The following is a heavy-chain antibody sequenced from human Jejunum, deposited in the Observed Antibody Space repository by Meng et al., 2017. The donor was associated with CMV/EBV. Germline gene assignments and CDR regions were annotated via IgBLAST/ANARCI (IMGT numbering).Heavy chain of an antibody. CDR3: GKGHYGSGSYYTRREYYYYGMDG. J-gene: IGHJ6*02. CDR1: A. D-gene: IGHD3-10*01. CDR2: ISWNSGGI. Sequence: AMCWVRQAQGEGLGWVSGISWNSGGIGYADSVKGRFTISRDNANVYLQMNSLRPEDTALYYCGKGHYGSGSYYTRREYYYYGMDGWGQGTTVTVSS. V-gene: IGHV3-9*01.